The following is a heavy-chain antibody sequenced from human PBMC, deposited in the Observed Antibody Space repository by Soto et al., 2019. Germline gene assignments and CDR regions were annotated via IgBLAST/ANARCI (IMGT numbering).Heavy chain of an antibody. CDR3: ARSNSGDDSPFDY. V-gene: IGHV1-8*01. CDR1: GYTFTSYD. D-gene: IGHD5-12*01. CDR2: MNPNSGNT. Sequence: ASVKVSCKASGYTFTSYDIDWVRQATGQGLEWMGWMNPNSGNTGYAQKFQGRVTMTRNTSISTAYMELSSLRSEDTAMYYCARSNSGDDSPFDYWGQGTLVTVSS. J-gene: IGHJ4*02.